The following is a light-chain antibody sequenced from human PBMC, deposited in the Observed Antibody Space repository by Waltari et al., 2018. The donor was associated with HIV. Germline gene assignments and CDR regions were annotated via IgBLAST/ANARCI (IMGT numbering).Light chain of an antibody. J-gene: IGKJ3*01. CDR1: QSISSW. CDR2: KAS. CDR3: QQYSSYL. V-gene: IGKV1-5*03. Sequence: DIQMTQSPSTLSASVGDRVTITCRASQSISSWLAWYQQKPGKAPKLLIYKASSLESGVPSRFSGSGSGTEFTLTISSLQPDDFATYYCQQYSSYLFSPGTKVDMK.